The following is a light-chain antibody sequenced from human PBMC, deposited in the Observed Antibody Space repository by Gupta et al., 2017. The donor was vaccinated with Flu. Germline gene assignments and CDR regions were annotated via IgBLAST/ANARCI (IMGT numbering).Light chain of an antibody. CDR1: NSDIGAY. J-gene: IGLJ3*02. Sequence: QSALTQTASVSGSPGQSITISCTGSNSDIGAYVSWYQHHPGRVPKLMIYEVNNRPSGISNRFSGSKSGNTASLTISGLQAEDEADYYCHSYTGSTTPWVFGGGTKLTVL. CDR3: HSYTGSTTPWV. V-gene: IGLV2-14*01. CDR2: EVN.